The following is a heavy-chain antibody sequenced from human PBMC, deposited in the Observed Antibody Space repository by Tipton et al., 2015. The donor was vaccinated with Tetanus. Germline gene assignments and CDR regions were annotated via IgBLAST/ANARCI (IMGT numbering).Heavy chain of an antibody. V-gene: IGHV4-31*02. Sequence: LRLSCTVSGGSISSGGYYWSWIRQQPGKGLEWIGEIYNSGSTYYNPSLKSRFTILVDKSKNQLSLKLTSVTAADTAVYYCANCGSACAFWGQGTLVTVSS. J-gene: IGHJ4*02. CDR2: IYNSGST. D-gene: IGHD6-19*01. CDR3: ANCGSACAF. CDR1: GGSISSGGYY.